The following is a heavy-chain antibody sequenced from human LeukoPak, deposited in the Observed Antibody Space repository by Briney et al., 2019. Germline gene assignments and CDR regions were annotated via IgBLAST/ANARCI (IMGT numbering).Heavy chain of an antibody. CDR2: TYHSGST. J-gene: IGHJ6*03. CDR1: GYFISSGYY. V-gene: IGHV4-38-2*02. D-gene: IGHD5-18*01. CDR3: ARTANTVYYYMDV. Sequence: SETLSLTCTVSGYFISSGYYWGWIRQPPGKGLEWIGSTYHSGSTYYNPSLKSRVTISVDTSKNQFSLKLSSVTAADTAVYYCARTANTVYYYMDVWGKGTTVTVSS.